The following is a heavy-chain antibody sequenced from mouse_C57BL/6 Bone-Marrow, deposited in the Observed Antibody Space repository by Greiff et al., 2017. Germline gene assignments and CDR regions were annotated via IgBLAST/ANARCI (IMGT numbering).Heavy chain of an antibody. CDR3: ARSNYDGYPHWYFDV. D-gene: IGHD2-3*01. J-gene: IGHJ1*03. V-gene: IGHV1-61*01. CDR2: IYPSDSET. Sequence: QVHVKQPGAELVRPGSSVKLSCKASGYTFTSYWMDWVKQRPGQGLEWIGNIYPSDSETHYNQKFKDKATLTVDKSSSPAYMQLSSLTSEDSAVYYCARSNYDGYPHWYFDVWGKGTTVTGSS. CDR1: GYTFTSYW.